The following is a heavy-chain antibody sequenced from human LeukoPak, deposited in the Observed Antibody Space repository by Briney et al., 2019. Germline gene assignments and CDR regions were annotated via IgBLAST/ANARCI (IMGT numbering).Heavy chain of an antibody. D-gene: IGHD5-18*01. Sequence: PSETLSLTCTVSGGSISSYYWSWIRQPPGKGLEWIGYIYYSGSTNYNPSLKSRVTISVDTSKNQFSLKLSSVTAADTAVYYCGRGGLMVTWFDPWGQGTLVTVSS. J-gene: IGHJ5*02. V-gene: IGHV4-59*01. CDR2: IYYSGST. CDR3: GRGGLMVTWFDP. CDR1: GGSISSYY.